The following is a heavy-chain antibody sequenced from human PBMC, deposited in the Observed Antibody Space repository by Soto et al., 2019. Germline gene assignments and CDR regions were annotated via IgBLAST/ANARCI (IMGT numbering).Heavy chain of an antibody. CDR2: VIPMFGTT. J-gene: IGHJ6*02. Sequence: QVQLVQSGAEVKKPGSSVNVSCKSTGGTFSSYAISWVRQARGQGLEWMGAVIPMFGTTNYAQKFQGRVSITADESTNSAYLELRSLRSEDTAVYYCARRGSGSYYALYYYYYGLDVWGQGTTVTVCS. CDR3: ARRGSGSYYALYYYYYGLDV. D-gene: IGHD3-10*01. V-gene: IGHV1-69*01. CDR1: GGTFSSYA.